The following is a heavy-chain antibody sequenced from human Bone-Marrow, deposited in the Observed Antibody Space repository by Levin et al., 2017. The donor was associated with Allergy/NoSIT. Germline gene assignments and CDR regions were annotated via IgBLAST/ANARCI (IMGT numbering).Heavy chain of an antibody. CDR2: ISGDGDTT. J-gene: IGHJ4*02. CDR1: GFTFSFSNRA. D-gene: IGHD3-22*01. CDR3: ARYYDSSGYGGFEF. V-gene: IGHV3-23*01. Sequence: GESLKISCAASGFTFSFSNRAMSWVRQAPGKGLEWVSAISGDGDTTYYADSVRGRFAISRDNSKNTLYVLMTSLRAEDTAIYYCARYYDSSGYGGFEFWGQGTLVTVSS.